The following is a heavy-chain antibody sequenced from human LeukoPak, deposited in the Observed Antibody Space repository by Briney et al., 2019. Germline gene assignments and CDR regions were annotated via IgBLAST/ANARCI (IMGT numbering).Heavy chain of an antibody. V-gene: IGHV4-59*01. J-gene: IGHJ6*03. CDR2: IYYSGST. CDR3: ARTTEGYCRSTSCYGFYYSYYMDV. Sequence: SETLSLTCSVSGGSISSYYWSWIRQPPGKGLEWIGYIYYSGSTNYNPSLKSRVTISVATSKNQFSLKLNSVTAADTAVYYCARTTEGYCRSTSCYGFYYSYYMDVWGKGTTVTISS. CDR1: GGSISSYY. D-gene: IGHD2-2*01.